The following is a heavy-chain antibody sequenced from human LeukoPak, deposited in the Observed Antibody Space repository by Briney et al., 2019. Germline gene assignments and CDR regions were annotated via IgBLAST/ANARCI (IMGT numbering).Heavy chain of an antibody. CDR2: ISWNSGSI. V-gene: IGHV3-9*01. CDR3: AKDGYCSGGSCYYYYGMDV. Sequence: GRSLRLSCAASGFTFDDYAMHWVRQAPGKGLEWVSGISWNSGSIGYADSVKGRFTISRDNAKNSLYLQMNSLRAEDTALYYCAKDGYCSGGSCYYYYGMDVWGQGTTVAVSS. CDR1: GFTFDDYA. D-gene: IGHD2-15*01. J-gene: IGHJ6*02.